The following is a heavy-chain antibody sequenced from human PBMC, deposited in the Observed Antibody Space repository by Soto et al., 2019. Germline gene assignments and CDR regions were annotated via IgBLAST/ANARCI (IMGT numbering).Heavy chain of an antibody. CDR1: GGSTSSDNY. J-gene: IGHJ4*02. Sequence: QVQLQESGPGLVKPSQTLSLTCTVSGGSTSSDNYWSWIRQPPGKGLEWIGHISYSGNTDYNPSLKSRLAISIDTSKNQFSLKLSSVTAADTAVYFCAREGGESSDGLYYLDSWGQGSLVPVSS. V-gene: IGHV4-30-4*01. D-gene: IGHD3-16*01. CDR2: ISYSGNT. CDR3: AREGGESSDGLYYLDS.